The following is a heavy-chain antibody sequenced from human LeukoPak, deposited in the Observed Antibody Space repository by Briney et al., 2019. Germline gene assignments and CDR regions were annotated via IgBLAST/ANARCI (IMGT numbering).Heavy chain of an antibody. Sequence: SETLSLTCTVSGGSISSGRYSWSWIRQPPGKGLEWIGYIYYSGSTNYNPSLKSRVTISVDTSKNQFSLKLSSVTAADTAVYYCARTTEGGYTYDYFYYYYMDVWGKGTTVTISS. J-gene: IGHJ6*03. D-gene: IGHD5-18*01. CDR2: IYYSGST. CDR3: ARTTEGGYTYDYFYYYYMDV. V-gene: IGHV4-61*01. CDR1: GGSISSGRYS.